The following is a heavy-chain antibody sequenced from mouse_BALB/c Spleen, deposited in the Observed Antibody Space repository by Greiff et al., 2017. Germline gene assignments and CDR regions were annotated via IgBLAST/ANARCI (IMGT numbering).Heavy chain of an antibody. J-gene: IGHJ4*01. Sequence: EVMLVESGGGLVQPGGSLRLSCATSGFTFSDFYMEWVRQPPGKRLEWIAASRNKANDYTTEYSASVKGRFIVSRDTSQSILYLQMNALRAEDTAIYYCARGSTMITTDAMDYWGQGTSVTVSS. CDR1: GFTFSDFY. CDR2: SRNKANDYTT. D-gene: IGHD2-4*01. CDR3: ARGSTMITTDAMDY. V-gene: IGHV7-1*02.